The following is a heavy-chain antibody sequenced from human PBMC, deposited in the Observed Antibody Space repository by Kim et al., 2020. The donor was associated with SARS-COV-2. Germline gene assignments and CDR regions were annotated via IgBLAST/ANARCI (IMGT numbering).Heavy chain of an antibody. J-gene: IGHJ2*01. V-gene: IGHV4-59*01. CDR3: ARDQGGDYGEWYFDL. CDR2: IYYSGST. Sequence: SETLSLTCTVSGGSISSYYWSWIRQPPGKGLEWIGYIYYSGSTNYNPSLKSRVTISVDTSKNQFSLKLSSVTAADTAVYYCARDQGGDYGEWYFDLWGRGTLVTVSS. CDR1: GGSISSYY. D-gene: IGHD4-17*01.